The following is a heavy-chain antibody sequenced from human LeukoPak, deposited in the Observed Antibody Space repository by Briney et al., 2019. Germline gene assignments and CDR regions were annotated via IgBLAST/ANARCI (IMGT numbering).Heavy chain of an antibody. CDR1: GFTFSSYA. Sequence: GGSLRLSCAASGFTFSSYAMHWVRQSPGKGLEYVSAISSNGGSTYYANSVKGRFTISRDNSKNTLYLQMGSLRAVDMAVYYCARDESLTRAFDYWGQGTLVTVSS. CDR2: ISSNGGST. D-gene: IGHD1/OR15-1a*01. V-gene: IGHV3-64*01. J-gene: IGHJ4*02. CDR3: ARDESLTRAFDY.